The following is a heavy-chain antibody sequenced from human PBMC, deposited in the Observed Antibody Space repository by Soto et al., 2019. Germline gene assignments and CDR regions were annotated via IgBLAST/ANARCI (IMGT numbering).Heavy chain of an antibody. CDR3: TRGGSGWISGGWLVP. CDR1: GFTFSDYY. V-gene: IGHV3-11*01. D-gene: IGHD6-25*01. Sequence: QMQLVQSGGGLVKPGGSLTLSCKASGFTFSDYYMIWVRQTPGKGLEWLSYISDSGSTIYYADSVRARFTIFRENAANSVYLQLDGLTDGHTAFYYCTRGGSGWISGGWLVPLGQGSLVTVSS. CDR2: ISDSGSTI. J-gene: IGHJ5*02.